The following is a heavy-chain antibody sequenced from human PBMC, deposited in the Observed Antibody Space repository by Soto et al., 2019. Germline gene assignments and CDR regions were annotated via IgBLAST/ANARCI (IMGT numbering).Heavy chain of an antibody. CDR1: VFTFSSYD. J-gene: IGHJ4*02. CDR3: ARESEGLGFDY. CDR2: IGTAGDT. Sequence: PGGSLRLSCAASVFTFSSYDMHWVRQATGKGLEWVSAIGTAGDTYYPGSVKGRFTISRENAKNTLYLQMNRLRAVDTAVYYCARESEGLGFDYWGQGTLVTVSS. V-gene: IGHV3-13*01.